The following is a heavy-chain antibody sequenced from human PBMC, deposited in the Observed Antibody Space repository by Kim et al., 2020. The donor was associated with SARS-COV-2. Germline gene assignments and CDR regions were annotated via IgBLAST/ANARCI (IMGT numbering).Heavy chain of an antibody. CDR1: GFTFDDYG. CDR3: ARDAYYNSTGYYGLES. J-gene: IGHJ4*02. CDR2: ITWNSDTA. Sequence: GGSLRHSCAASGFTFDDYGMSWVRQVPGKGLEWVSGITWNSDTAAYADSVKGRFTISRDNAKNSLYLQMNSLRDEDTALYHCARDAYYNSTGYYGLESWGQGTLVTVSS. V-gene: IGHV3-20*01. D-gene: IGHD3-22*01.